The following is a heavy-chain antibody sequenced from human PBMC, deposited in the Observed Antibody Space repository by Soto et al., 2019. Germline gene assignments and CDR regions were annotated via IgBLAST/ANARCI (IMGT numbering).Heavy chain of an antibody. J-gene: IGHJ4*02. V-gene: IGHV2-5*01. CDR1: GFSLTSTGVG. Sequence: QITLKESGPTLVKVTQTVTVTCTFSGFSLTSTGVGVGWIRQPPGKALEGLALINWNDDKRYNPSLKSRLAITKDTSKNQVVLTMTNMDPVDTATYYCARSGHNSGFFYYDYWGPGTLITVSS. D-gene: IGHD3-22*01. CDR3: ARSGHNSGFFYYDY. CDR2: INWNDDK.